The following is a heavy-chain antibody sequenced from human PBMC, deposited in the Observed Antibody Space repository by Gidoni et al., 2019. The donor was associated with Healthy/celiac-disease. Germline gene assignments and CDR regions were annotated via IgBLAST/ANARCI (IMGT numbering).Heavy chain of an antibody. CDR2: ISGSGGST. CDR1: GFPFSSYA. V-gene: IGHV3-23*01. D-gene: IGHD5-12*01. Sequence: EVQLLESGGGLVQPGGSLRLCCAASGFPFSSYAMSWVRQAPGKGLEWVSAISGSGGSTYYADSVKGRFTISRDNSKNTLYLQMNSLRAEDTAVYYCAKARGGYSPLDYWGQGTLVTVSS. J-gene: IGHJ4*02. CDR3: AKARGGYSPLDY.